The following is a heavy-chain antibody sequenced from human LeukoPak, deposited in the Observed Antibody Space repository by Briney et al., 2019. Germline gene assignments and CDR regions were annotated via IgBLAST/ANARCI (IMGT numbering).Heavy chain of an antibody. J-gene: IGHJ2*01. V-gene: IGHV3-23*01. CDR3: LAWNSVYRYFDL. Sequence: GGSLRLSCAASGFTFSKYAMSWARQVPEKGLEWVSGISGSGGSTYYADSVKGRFTISRANSKNTLNLQMDSLRAEDTALYYCLAWNSVYRYFDLWGRGTLVTVSS. CDR1: GFTFSKYA. D-gene: IGHD3-16*02. CDR2: ISGSGGST.